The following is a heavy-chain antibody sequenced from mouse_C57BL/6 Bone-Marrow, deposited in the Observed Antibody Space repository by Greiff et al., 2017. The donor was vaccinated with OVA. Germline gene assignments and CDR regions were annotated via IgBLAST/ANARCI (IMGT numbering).Heavy chain of an antibody. CDR2: ISYGGSN. D-gene: IGHD1-1*01. Sequence: EVQLQESGPGLVKPSQSLSLTCSVTGYSITSGYYWNWIRQFPGNKLEWMGYISYGGSNNYNPSLKNRISITRDTSKNQCFLKLNTVTTEDTATYYGARDSDYGSPNGYCDVGGTGTTVTVSS. CDR3: ARDSDYGSPNGYCDV. CDR1: GYSITSGYY. V-gene: IGHV3-6*01. J-gene: IGHJ1*03.